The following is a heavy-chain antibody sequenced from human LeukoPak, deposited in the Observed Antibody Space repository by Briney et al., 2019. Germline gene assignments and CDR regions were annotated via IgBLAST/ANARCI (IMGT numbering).Heavy chain of an antibody. CDR2: ISSSSSYI. CDR3: ARGRGGIVPLDI. D-gene: IGHD2/OR15-2a*01. V-gene: IGHV3-21*01. J-gene: IGHJ3*02. Sequence: GGPLRLSCAASGFTFSSYSMNWVRQAPGKGLEWVSSISSSSSYIYYADSVKGRFTISRDNAKNSLYLQMNSLRAEDTAVYYCARGRGGIVPLDIWGQGTMVTVSS. CDR1: GFTFSSYS.